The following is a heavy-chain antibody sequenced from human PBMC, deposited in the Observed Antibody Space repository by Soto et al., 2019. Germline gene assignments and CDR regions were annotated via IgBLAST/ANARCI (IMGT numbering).Heavy chain of an antibody. D-gene: IGHD2-8*01. J-gene: IGHJ4*02. CDR3: VKDLYDTWSFDY. CDR2: ISSSGDNT. CDR1: GFSFSNNV. V-gene: IGHV3-64D*06. Sequence: GGSLRLSCSASGFSFSNNVMHWVRQGPGKGLDFVSHISSSGDNTQYADSVKGRFIISRDNSKNMLYLQMTSLRPEDTAVYYCVKDLYDTWSFDYWGQGTLVTVSS.